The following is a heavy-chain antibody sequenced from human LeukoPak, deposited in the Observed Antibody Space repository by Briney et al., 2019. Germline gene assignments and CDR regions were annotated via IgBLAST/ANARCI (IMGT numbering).Heavy chain of an antibody. J-gene: IGHJ4*02. CDR2: IRYDGGNK. CDR3: AKGIIVADKFDY. Sequence: GGSLRLSCAASGFTFSTFAMHWVRQAPGKGLEWVSFIRYDGGNKYYADSVKGRFTISRDNSKNTLYLQMDSLRAEDTAVYYCAKGIIVADKFDYWGQRSLVTVSS. D-gene: IGHD5-12*01. V-gene: IGHV3-30*02. CDR1: GFTFSTFA.